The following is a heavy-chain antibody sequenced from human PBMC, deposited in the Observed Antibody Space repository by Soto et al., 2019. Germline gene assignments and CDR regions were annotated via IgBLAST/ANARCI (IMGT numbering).Heavy chain of an antibody. CDR2: FSGSGGNI. V-gene: IGHV3-23*01. CDR3: AKDPPWTVGPLAMDV. Sequence: EVQLLESGGGLVQAGGSLRLSCVASGFTFSTHAMSWVRQVPGKGLEWVTTFSGSGGNIYDGESVKGRFTISRDDPKNTLYLDMKSLRVEDTAVYYCAKDPPWTVGPLAMDVWGQGTTVTVSS. J-gene: IGHJ6*02. CDR1: GFTFSTHA. D-gene: IGHD2-2*01.